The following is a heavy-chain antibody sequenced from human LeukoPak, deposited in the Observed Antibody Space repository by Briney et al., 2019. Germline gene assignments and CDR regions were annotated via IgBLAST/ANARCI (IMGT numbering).Heavy chain of an antibody. Sequence: GGSLRLSCAASGFTFSSYTMNWARQAPGKGLEWVSSISSSSSYIYYADSVKGRFTISRDNAKNSLYLQMNSLRAEDTAVYYCARDRNYDYIWGSYRPDYFDYWGQGTLVTVSS. D-gene: IGHD3-16*02. V-gene: IGHV3-21*01. CDR1: GFTFSSYT. CDR2: ISSSSSYI. J-gene: IGHJ4*02. CDR3: ARDRNYDYIWGSYRPDYFDY.